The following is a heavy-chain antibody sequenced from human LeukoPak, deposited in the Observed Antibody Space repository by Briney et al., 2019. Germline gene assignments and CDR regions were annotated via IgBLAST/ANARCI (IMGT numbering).Heavy chain of an antibody. J-gene: IGHJ4*02. CDR1: GFTFSSYA. Sequence: HPGGSLRLSCAASGFTFSSYAMHWVRQAPGKGLEWVAFIRYDASNKYYADSVKGRFTISRDNSKNTLYLQMNSLRAEDTAVYYCSALSIRGVIKIDYWGQGTLVTVSS. CDR2: IRYDASNK. V-gene: IGHV3-30*02. D-gene: IGHD3-10*01. CDR3: SALSIRGVIKIDY.